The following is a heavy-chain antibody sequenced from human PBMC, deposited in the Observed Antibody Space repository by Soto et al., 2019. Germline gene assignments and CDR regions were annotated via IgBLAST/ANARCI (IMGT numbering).Heavy chain of an antibody. CDR1: GFTFDDYT. D-gene: IGHD2-15*01. J-gene: IGHJ6*02. CDR2: ISWDGGST. Sequence: PGGSLRLSCAASGFTFDDYTMHWVRQAPGKGLEWVSLISWDGGSTYYADSVKGRFTTSRDNSKNSLYLQMNSLRTEDTALYYCAKDMEAVVVDHYYYGMDVWGQATTVTVSS. CDR3: AKDMEAVVVDHYYYGMDV. V-gene: IGHV3-43*01.